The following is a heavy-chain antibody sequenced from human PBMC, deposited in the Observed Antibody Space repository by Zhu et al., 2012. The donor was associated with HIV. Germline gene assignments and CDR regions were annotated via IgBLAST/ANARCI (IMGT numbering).Heavy chain of an antibody. J-gene: IGHJ6*02. CDR2: IYSSGST. Sequence: QVQLQESGPGLVKPSETLSLTCSVSRVSFSSYYWNWIRQSAGKGLEWIGRIYSSGSTSYNPFLKSRVTMSVDTSKNQFSLKLSSVTAADTAVYYCARELGAVTGRVYYYGMDVWGQGTTVTVSS. V-gene: IGHV4-4*07. CDR1: RVSFSSYY. CDR3: ARELGAVTGRVYYYGMDV. D-gene: IGHD6-19*01.